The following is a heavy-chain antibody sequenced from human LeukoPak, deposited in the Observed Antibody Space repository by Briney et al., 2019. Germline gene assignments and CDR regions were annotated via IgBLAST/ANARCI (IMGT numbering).Heavy chain of an antibody. J-gene: IGHJ3*02. CDR3: ARGYYDSSGAFAFDI. CDR2: IYTSGST. CDR1: GGSISSYY. Sequence: PSETLSLTCTVSGGSISSYYWSWIRQPAGKGLEWIGRIYTSGSTNYNPSLKSRVTMSVDTSKNQFSLKLSSVTAADTAVYYCARGYYDSSGAFAFDIWGQGTMVTVSS. D-gene: IGHD3-22*01. V-gene: IGHV4-4*07.